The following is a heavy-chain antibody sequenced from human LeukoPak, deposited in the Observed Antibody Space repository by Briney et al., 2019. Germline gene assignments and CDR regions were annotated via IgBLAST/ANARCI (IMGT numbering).Heavy chain of an antibody. Sequence: SVKVSCKASGGTFSSYTISWVRQAPGQGLEWMGGIIPIFGTANYAQKFQGRVTITTDESTSTAYMELSSLRSEDTAVYYCATRPITSITMIVVVTGDDAFDIWGQGTMVTVSS. V-gene: IGHV1-69*05. CDR2: IIPIFGTA. D-gene: IGHD3-22*01. CDR1: GGTFSSYT. J-gene: IGHJ3*02. CDR3: ATRPITSITMIVVVTGDDAFDI.